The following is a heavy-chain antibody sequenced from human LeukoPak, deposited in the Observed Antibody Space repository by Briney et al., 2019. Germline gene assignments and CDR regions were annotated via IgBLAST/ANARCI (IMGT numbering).Heavy chain of an antibody. D-gene: IGHD6-13*01. Sequence: GGPLRLSCAASGFTFSSYAMSWVRQAPGKGLEWVSVIYSGGSTYYADSVKGRFTISRDNSKNTLYLQMNSLRAEDTAVYYCARDGVAAKGSRYAFDIWGQGTMVTVSS. J-gene: IGHJ3*02. CDR1: GFTFSSYA. CDR3: ARDGVAAKGSRYAFDI. CDR2: IYSGGST. V-gene: IGHV3-53*01.